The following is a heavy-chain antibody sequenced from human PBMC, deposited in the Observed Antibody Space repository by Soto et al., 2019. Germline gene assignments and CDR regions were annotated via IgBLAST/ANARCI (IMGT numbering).Heavy chain of an antibody. V-gene: IGHV1-69*19. Sequence: QAQLMQSGAEVKKPGSSVKVSCKASGGTFNGYAINWVRQAPGQGLEWMGGIIPLLGITNYAQKFQGRITMVADESTGTTSMDLIGMGSGDTAVYYCARDPRSITGTTSSEDFQHWGQGNLVSVSS. CDR2: IIPLLGIT. CDR1: GGTFNGYA. CDR3: ARDPRSITGTTSSEDFQH. D-gene: IGHD1-20*01. J-gene: IGHJ1*01.